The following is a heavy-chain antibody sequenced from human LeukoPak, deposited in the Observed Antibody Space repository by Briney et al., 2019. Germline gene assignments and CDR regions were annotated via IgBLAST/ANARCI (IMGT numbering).Heavy chain of an antibody. D-gene: IGHD2-2*01. J-gene: IGHJ5*02. V-gene: IGHV4-4*07. CDR1: GGSISSYY. Sequence: SETLSLTCTVSGGSISSYYWSWIRQPAGKGLEWIGRIYTSGSTNYNPSLKSRVTMSVDTSKNQFSLKLSSVTAADTAVYYCARHRARGIVVVPAAMPRFDPWGQGTLVTVSS. CDR3: ARHRARGIVVVPAAMPRFDP. CDR2: IYTSGST.